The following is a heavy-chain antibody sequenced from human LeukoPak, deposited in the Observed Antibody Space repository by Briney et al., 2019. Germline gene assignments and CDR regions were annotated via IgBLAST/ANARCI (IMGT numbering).Heavy chain of an antibody. D-gene: IGHD5-18*01. Sequence: SETLSLTCAVYGGSFSGYYWSWIRQPPGKGLEWIGEINHSGSTSYNPSLKSRVTISVDTSKNQFSLKLSSVTAADTAVYYCARGIQLDYWGQGTLVTVSS. CDR1: GGSFSGYY. J-gene: IGHJ4*02. CDR2: INHSGST. V-gene: IGHV4-34*01. CDR3: ARGIQLDY.